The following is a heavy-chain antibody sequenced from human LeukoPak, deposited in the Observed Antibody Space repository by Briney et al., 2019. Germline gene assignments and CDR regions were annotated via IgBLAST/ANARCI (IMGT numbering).Heavy chain of an antibody. Sequence: GGSLRLSCAASGFIFSSYWMSWVRQAPGKGLEWVANIKQDGSEKYCVDSVKGRFTISRDNAKNSLYLQMNSLRAEDTAVYYCARECRDYGDSYYYGMDVWGQGTTVTVSS. CDR3: ARECRDYGDSYYYGMDV. CDR2: IKQDGSEK. V-gene: IGHV3-7*01. J-gene: IGHJ6*02. D-gene: IGHD4-17*01. CDR1: GFIFSSYW.